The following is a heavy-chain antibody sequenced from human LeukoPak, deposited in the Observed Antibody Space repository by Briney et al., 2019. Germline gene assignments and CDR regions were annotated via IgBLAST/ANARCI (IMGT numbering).Heavy chain of an antibody. V-gene: IGHV3-23*01. CDR3: ANGPLGWQLVGYFDY. D-gene: IGHD6-6*01. Sequence: PGGSLRLSCAASGFTFSSYAMSWVRQAPGKGLEWVSAISGSGGSTYYADSVKGRFTISRDNSKNTLYLQMNSLRAEDTAVYYCANGPLGWQLVGYFDYWGQGTLVTVSS. CDR1: GFTFSSYA. J-gene: IGHJ4*02. CDR2: ISGSGGST.